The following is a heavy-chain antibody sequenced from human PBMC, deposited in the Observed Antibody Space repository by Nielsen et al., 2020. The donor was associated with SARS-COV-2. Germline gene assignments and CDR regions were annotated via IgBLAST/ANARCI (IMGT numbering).Heavy chain of an antibody. Sequence: VRQMPGKGLEWVGLIDPSDSYTNYSPSFQGRVTISADMSITTAYLQWSSLKASDTAMYYCARSTYYYDSSGYYYPDAFDIWGQGTMVTVSS. D-gene: IGHD3-22*01. J-gene: IGHJ3*02. V-gene: IGHV5-10-1*01. CDR3: ARSTYYYDSSGYYYPDAFDI. CDR2: IDPSDSYT.